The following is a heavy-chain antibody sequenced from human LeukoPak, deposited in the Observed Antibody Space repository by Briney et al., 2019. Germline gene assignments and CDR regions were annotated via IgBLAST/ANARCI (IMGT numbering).Heavy chain of an antibody. Sequence: KPSETLSLTCTVSGGSISSYYWSWIRQPPGKGLEWIGYIYYSGSTNYNPPLKSRVTISVDTSKNQFSLKLSSVTAADTAVYYCARDHDYGDYRGDAFDIWGQGTMVTVSS. D-gene: IGHD4-17*01. V-gene: IGHV4-59*01. CDR2: IYYSGST. J-gene: IGHJ3*02. CDR1: GGSISSYY. CDR3: ARDHDYGDYRGDAFDI.